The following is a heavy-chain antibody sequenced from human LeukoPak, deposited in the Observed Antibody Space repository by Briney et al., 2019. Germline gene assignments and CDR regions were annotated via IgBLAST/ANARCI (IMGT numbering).Heavy chain of an antibody. D-gene: IGHD3-22*01. CDR3: ARHYYDSSGFVI. J-gene: IGHJ3*02. Sequence: PSETLSLTCAVYGGSFSGYYWSWIRQPPGKGLEWIGEINHSGNTNYNPSLESRVTISVDTSKNQFSLKLSSVTAADTAVYYCARHYYDSSGFVIWGQGTMVTVSS. CDR2: INHSGNT. V-gene: IGHV4-34*01. CDR1: GGSFSGYY.